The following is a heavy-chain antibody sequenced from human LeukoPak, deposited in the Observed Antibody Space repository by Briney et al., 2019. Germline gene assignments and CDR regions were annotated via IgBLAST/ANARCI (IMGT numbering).Heavy chain of an antibody. D-gene: IGHD4-17*01. V-gene: IGHV4-4*02. CDR2: IYHSGST. CDR1: GGSISSSNW. Sequence: SETLSLTCAVSGGSISSSNWWSWVRQPPGKGLEWIGEIYHSGSTNYNPSLKSRVTISVDKSKNQFSLKLSSVTAADTAVYYCARRYDYGDYVWFDPWDQGTLVTVSS. CDR3: ARRYDYGDYVWFDP. J-gene: IGHJ5*02.